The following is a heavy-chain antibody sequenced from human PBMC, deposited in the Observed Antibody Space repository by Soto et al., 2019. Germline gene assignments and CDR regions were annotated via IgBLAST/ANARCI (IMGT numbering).Heavy chain of an antibody. CDR2: ISAYNGNT. Sequence: QVQLVQSGAEVKKPGASVKVSCKAYGYTFTSYGISWVRQAPGQGLEWMGWISAYNGNTNYAQKLQGRVTMTTDTSTSTAYMELRSLRSDDTAVYYCARKVDFWSSGGWFDPWGQGTLVTVSS. D-gene: IGHD3-3*01. V-gene: IGHV1-18*01. CDR1: GYTFTSYG. J-gene: IGHJ5*02. CDR3: ARKVDFWSSGGWFDP.